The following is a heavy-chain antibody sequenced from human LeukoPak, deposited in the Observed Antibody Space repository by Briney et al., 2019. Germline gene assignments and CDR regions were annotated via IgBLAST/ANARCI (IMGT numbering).Heavy chain of an antibody. V-gene: IGHV3-64*01. J-gene: IGHJ4*02. Sequence: GGSLRLSCAASGFTSSSYAMHWVRQAPGKGLEYVSAISSNGGSTYYANSVKGRFTISRDNSKNTLFLQMGSLRAEDMAVYYCARVYDEWELRGPVDYWGQGTLVTVSS. D-gene: IGHD1-26*01. CDR1: GFTSSSYA. CDR3: ARVYDEWELRGPVDY. CDR2: ISSNGGST.